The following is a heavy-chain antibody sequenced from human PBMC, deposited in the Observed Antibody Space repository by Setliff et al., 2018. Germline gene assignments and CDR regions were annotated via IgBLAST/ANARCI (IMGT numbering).Heavy chain of an antibody. Sequence: SETLSLTCAVYGDSLSGYYWSWIRQSPKKGLEWIGRIHYRGTTYSNASLASRLTISVDTAKNQFSLRLTSVTAADTAVYYCARTGTYRYFDYWGQGALVTVSS. CDR1: GDSLSGYY. V-gene: IGHV4-59*05. D-gene: IGHD1-1*01. J-gene: IGHJ4*02. CDR2: IHYRGTT. CDR3: ARTGTYRYFDY.